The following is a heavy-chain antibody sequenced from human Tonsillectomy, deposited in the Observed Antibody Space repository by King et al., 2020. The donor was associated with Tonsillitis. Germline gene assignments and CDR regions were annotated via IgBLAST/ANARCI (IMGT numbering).Heavy chain of an antibody. CDR3: VKERSPRGAFDI. D-gene: IGHD1-26*01. CDR2: IGSNGGST. CDR1: GFTFSSYA. J-gene: IGHJ3*02. Sequence: VQLVESGGGLVQPGGSLRLSCSASGFTFSSYAMHWVRQAPGKGLEYVSAIGSNGGSTYCADSVKGRFTISRDNSKNTLHLQMSSLRPEDTAVYYCVKERSPRGAFDIWGQGTMVAVSS. V-gene: IGHV3-64D*06.